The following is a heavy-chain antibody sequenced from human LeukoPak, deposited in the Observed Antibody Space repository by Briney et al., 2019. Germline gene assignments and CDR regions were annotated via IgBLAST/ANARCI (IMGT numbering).Heavy chain of an antibody. Sequence: GGSLRLSCAASGFTFSNYAMHWVRQAPGKGLEWVPVISYDGRNKQYADSAKARFTISRDNSKNTLYLQTNSLRAEDTAVYYCARGQFRLHSYDGSTFDYWGQGTLVSVSS. CDR3: ARGQFRLHSYDGSTFDY. CDR2: ISYDGRNK. J-gene: IGHJ4*02. CDR1: GFTFSNYA. D-gene: IGHD3-22*01. V-gene: IGHV3-30*04.